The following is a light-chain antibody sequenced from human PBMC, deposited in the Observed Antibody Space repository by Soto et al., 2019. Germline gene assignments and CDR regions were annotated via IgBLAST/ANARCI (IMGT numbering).Light chain of an antibody. Sequence: QSALTQPPSTAGSPGQSVTISCTGTFSDVGGYDYVSWYQQHPGKAPKLLIYEVSKRPSGVPDRFSGSKSGNTASLTVSGLQAEDEAAYHCSSYAGSNNLLFGGGTKVTVL. CDR1: FSDVGGYDY. J-gene: IGLJ2*01. CDR2: EVS. V-gene: IGLV2-8*01. CDR3: SSYAGSNNLL.